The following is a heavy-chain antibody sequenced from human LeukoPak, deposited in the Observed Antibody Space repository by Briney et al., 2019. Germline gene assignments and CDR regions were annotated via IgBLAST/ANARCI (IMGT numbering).Heavy chain of an antibody. Sequence: GGSLRLPCAASGFTFSSYWMSWVRQAPGKGLEWVANIKQDGSEKYYVDSVKGRFTISRDNAKNSLYLQMNSLRAEDTAVYYCARDNRGYPYYFDYWGQGTLVTVSS. CDR3: ARDNRGYPYYFDY. J-gene: IGHJ4*02. CDR2: IKQDGSEK. D-gene: IGHD5-18*01. V-gene: IGHV3-7*01. CDR1: GFTFSSYW.